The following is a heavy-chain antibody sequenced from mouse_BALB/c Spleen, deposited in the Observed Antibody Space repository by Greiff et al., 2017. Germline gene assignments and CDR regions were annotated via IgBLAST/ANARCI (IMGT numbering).Heavy chain of an antibody. Sequence: VQLQESGAELVRPGASVTLSCKASGYTFTDYEMHWVKQTPVHGLEWIGAIDPETGGTAYNQKFKGKATLTADKSSSTAYMELRSLTSEDSAVYYCTRGGYAKPHFDYWGQGTTLTVSS. V-gene: IGHV1-15*01. J-gene: IGHJ2*01. CDR2: IDPETGGT. CDR1: GYTFTDYE. CDR3: TRGGYAKPHFDY. D-gene: IGHD2-14*01.